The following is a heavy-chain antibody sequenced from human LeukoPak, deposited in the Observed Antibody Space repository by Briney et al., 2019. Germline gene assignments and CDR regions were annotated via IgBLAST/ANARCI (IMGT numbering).Heavy chain of an antibody. J-gene: IGHJ3*02. Sequence: SQTLSLTCTVSGGSISSGTYFWSWIRQPAGKGLEWIGRIYTRGNTNYNFSLKSRVTISVDRSKNQFSLKLSSVTAADTAVYYCARQSRHLGYCSGGSCQTDTFDIWGQGTMVTVSS. CDR1: GGSISSGTYF. D-gene: IGHD2-15*01. CDR3: ARQSRHLGYCSGGSCQTDTFDI. V-gene: IGHV4-61*02. CDR2: IYTRGNT.